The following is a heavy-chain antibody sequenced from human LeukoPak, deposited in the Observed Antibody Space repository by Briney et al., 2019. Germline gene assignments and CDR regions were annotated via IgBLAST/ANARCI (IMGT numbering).Heavy chain of an antibody. CDR2: IRGDGSRQ. D-gene: IGHD3-22*01. Sequence: GGSLRLSCAASGFTFSNYWMVWVRQAPGEGLEWVANIRGDGSRQYYLDSVKGRFTISRDNAKNSLYLQMSSLRADDTAGYYCVRDANYHDGSNYYDVLDIWGQGTKVTVSS. J-gene: IGHJ3*02. V-gene: IGHV3-7*01. CDR3: VRDANYHDGSNYYDVLDI. CDR1: GFTFSNYW.